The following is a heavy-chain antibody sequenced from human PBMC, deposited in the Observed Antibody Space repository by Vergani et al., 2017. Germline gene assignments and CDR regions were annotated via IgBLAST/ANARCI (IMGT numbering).Heavy chain of an antibody. CDR2: ISAYNGDA. CDR3: ARGRLKIEGVNSNWFDP. D-gene: IGHD2-8*01. J-gene: IGHJ5*02. V-gene: IGHV1-18*01. CDR1: GYTFTTYG. Sequence: QIQLVQSGAEVKKPGASVKVSCKASGYTFTTYGISWVRQAPGQGLEWMGWISAYNGDANYAQKLQGRVTMNTDTSTSTDYMELRSLRSDDTAVYYCARGRLKIEGVNSNWFDPWGQGTLVTVSS.